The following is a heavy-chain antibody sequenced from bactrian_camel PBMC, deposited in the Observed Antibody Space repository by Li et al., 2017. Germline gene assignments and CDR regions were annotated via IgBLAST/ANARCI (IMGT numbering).Heavy chain of an antibody. CDR1: GYASAIKC. CDR2: TDHFGST. V-gene: IGHV3S53*01. Sequence: VQLVESGGGSVQSGGSLRLTCTASGYASAIKCWGWFRQTPGQEREGVAVTDHFGSTSHAASVKGRFTISQDDAKDTLYLQMNSLKPEDTATYFCAADHRRHRHAYLEPTYTSWGQGTQVTVS. CDR3: AADHRRHRHAYLEPTYTS. J-gene: IGHJ6*01. D-gene: IGHD3*01.